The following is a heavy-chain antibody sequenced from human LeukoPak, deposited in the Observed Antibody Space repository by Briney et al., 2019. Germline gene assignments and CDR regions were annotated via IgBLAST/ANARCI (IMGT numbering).Heavy chain of an antibody. CDR2: ISSSSSYI. D-gene: IGHD6-13*01. CDR3: ARDRIAAAGDYYYYGMDV. CDR1: GFTFSSYS. J-gene: IGHJ6*02. Sequence: PGGSLRLSCAASGFTFSSYSINWVRQAPGKGLEWVSSISSSSSYIYYADSVKGRFTISRDNAKNSLYLQMNSLRAEDTAVYYCARDRIAAAGDYYYYGMDVWGQGTTVTVSS. V-gene: IGHV3-21*01.